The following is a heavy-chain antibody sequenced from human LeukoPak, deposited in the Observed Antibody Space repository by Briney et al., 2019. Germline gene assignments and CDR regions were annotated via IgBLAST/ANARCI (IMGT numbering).Heavy chain of an antibody. CDR1: GYIFTSYA. V-gene: IGHV1-2*02. J-gene: IGHJ5*02. CDR3: AKTARRGGQNWLDP. CDR2: INPNSGAT. D-gene: IGHD3-16*01. Sequence: ASVKVSCKPSGYIFTSYAISWVRQAPGQGLEWVGWINPNSGATNYAQKFHGRVTMASDTSIRTAYMDLNRVGPDDTAVYYCAKTARRGGQNWLDPWGQGTLVTVSS.